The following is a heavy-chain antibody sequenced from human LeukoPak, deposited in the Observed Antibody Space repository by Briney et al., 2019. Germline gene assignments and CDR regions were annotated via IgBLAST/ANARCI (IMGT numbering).Heavy chain of an antibody. Sequence: GGSLRLSCAASGFTFDDYAMHWVRQAAGKGLQWVSGISWNSGSIGYADSVKGRFTISRDNAKNSLYLQMNSLRAEDTALYYCAKDISGYSGYQQIDYWGQGTLVTVSS. CDR2: ISWNSGSI. CDR1: GFTFDDYA. J-gene: IGHJ4*02. V-gene: IGHV3-9*01. D-gene: IGHD5-12*01. CDR3: AKDISGYSGYQQIDY.